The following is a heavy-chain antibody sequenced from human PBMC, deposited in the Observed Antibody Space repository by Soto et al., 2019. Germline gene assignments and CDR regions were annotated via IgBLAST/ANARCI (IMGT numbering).Heavy chain of an antibody. CDR2: IYYSGST. J-gene: IGHJ4*02. V-gene: IGHV4-59*08. Sequence: PPETLSLTCTVSGGSISSYYWSWIRQPPGKGLEWIGYIYYSGSTNYNPSLKSRVTISVDTSKYQSSLKLSSVTAADTAVYYCARNYGFYFDYWGQGTLVTVSS. CDR1: GGSISSYY. D-gene: IGHD3-10*01. CDR3: ARNYGFYFDY.